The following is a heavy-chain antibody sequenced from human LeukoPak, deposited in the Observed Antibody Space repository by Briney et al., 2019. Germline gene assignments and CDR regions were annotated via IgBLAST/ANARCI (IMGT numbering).Heavy chain of an antibody. CDR3: ASRDLRDYYGLDV. CDR1: GFTFSSYSM. V-gene: IGHV4-4*02. CDR2: IYHGGST. J-gene: IGHJ6*02. Sequence: PGGSLRLSCAASGFTFSSYSMNWVRQAPGKGLEWIGEIYHGGSTNYNPSLKSRVTISVDKYKNQFFLNLNSVTAADTAVYYCASRDLRDYYGLDVWGQGTTVTVSS.